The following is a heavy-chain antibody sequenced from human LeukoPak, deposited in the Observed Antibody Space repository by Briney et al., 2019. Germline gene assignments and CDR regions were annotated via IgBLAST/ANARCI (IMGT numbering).Heavy chain of an antibody. CDR3: ARDGRLYCSGGSCYFDY. CDR1: GYTFTSYG. D-gene: IGHD2-15*01. CDR2: ISAYNGNK. Sequence: ASVKVSCTASGYTFTSYGISWVRQAPGQGLEWMGWISAYNGNKNYAQKLQGRVTMTTDTSTSTAYMELRSLRSDDTAVYYCARDGRLYCSGGSCYFDYWGQGTLVTVSS. J-gene: IGHJ4*02. V-gene: IGHV1-18*01.